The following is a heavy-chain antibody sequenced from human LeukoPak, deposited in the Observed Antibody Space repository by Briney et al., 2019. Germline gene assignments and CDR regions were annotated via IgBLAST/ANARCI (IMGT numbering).Heavy chain of an antibody. CDR3: AKDLEVTMVRGAIEYYFDY. CDR2: ISGSGGST. CDR1: GFTFSSDA. J-gene: IGHJ4*02. Sequence: GGSLRLSCAASGFTFSSDAMSWVRQAPGKGLEWVSAISGSGGSTYYADSVKGRFTISRDNSKNTLYLQMNSLRAEDTAVYYCAKDLEVTMVRGAIEYYFDYWGQGTLVTVSS. V-gene: IGHV3-23*01. D-gene: IGHD3-10*01.